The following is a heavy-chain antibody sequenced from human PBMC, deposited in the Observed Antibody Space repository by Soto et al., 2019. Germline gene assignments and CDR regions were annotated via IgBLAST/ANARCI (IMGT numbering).Heavy chain of an antibody. J-gene: IGHJ3*02. D-gene: IGHD3-22*01. CDR3: ARPIYYDSSGYCAFDI. CDR1: GYTPTELS. Sequence: ASVKVSCKVFGYTPTELSMHLVRQAPGKGLEWMGGFDPEDGETIYAQKFQGRVTMTEDTSTDTAYMELSSLRSEDTAVYYCARPIYYDSSGYCAFDIWGQGTMVTVSS. V-gene: IGHV1-24*01. CDR2: FDPEDGET.